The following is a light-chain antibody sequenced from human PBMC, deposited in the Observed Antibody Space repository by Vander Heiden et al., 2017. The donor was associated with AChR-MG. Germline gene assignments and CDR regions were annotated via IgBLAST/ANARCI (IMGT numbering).Light chain of an antibody. Sequence: EIVLTQSPGTLSLSPGERATLSCRASQSVSSLYLAWYQQKPGQTPRLLIYRTSSRATGSPDRFSGSGSGTDFTLTISRLDPEDFAVYYCQQLETSPFTFGPGTKVEIK. V-gene: IGKV3-20*01. CDR1: QSVSSLY. CDR3: QQLETSPFT. CDR2: RTS. J-gene: IGKJ3*01.